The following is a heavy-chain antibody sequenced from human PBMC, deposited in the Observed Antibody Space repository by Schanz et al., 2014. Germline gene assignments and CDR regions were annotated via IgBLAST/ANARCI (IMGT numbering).Heavy chain of an antibody. CDR2: ISGSSSTK. D-gene: IGHD2-21*02. J-gene: IGHJ3*01. CDR3: PRDYKSDLSSPRHDAFDV. Sequence: EVQLVESGGGLAQPGGSLRLSCAASGITFSGYSMNWVRQAPGKGLEWVSYISGSSSTKYYADSVKGRFTISRDNGKKSLYRQINTGRPEDAAVYSCPRDYKSDLSSPRHDAFDVWGQGTVXTVSS. CDR1: GITFSGYS. V-gene: IGHV3-48*01.